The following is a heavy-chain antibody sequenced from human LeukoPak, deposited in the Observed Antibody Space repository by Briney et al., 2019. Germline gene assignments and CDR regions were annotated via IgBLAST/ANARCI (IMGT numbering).Heavy chain of an antibody. CDR3: ARGRVPAAMFDY. J-gene: IGHJ4*02. CDR1: GYRFTSYW. CDR2: IYPGDSDT. Sequence: GESLQISCQGSGYRFTSYWIGWVRPMPGKGLEWMGIIYPGDSDTRYSPSFQGQVTISADKSISTAYLQWSSLKASDTAMYYCARGRVPAAMFDYWGQGTLVTVSS. D-gene: IGHD2-2*01. V-gene: IGHV5-51*01.